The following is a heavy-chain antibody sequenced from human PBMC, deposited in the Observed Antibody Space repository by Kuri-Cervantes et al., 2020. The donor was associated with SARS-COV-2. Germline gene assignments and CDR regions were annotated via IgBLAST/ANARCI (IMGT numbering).Heavy chain of an antibody. CDR2: TYHSGST. D-gene: IGHD6-19*01. J-gene: IGHJ3*02. CDR1: GYSISSGYY. CDR3: ARVPQGVAGSAFDI. V-gene: IGHV4-38-2*01. Sequence: SQTLSLTCAVSGYSISSGYYWGWIRQPPGKGLEWIGSTYHSGSTYYNPSLKSRVTISVDTSKNQFSLKLSSVTAADTAVYYCARVPQGVAGSAFDIWGQGTMVTVSS.